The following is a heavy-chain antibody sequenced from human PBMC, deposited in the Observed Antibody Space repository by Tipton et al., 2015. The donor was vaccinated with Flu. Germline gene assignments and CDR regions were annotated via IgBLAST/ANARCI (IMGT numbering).Heavy chain of an antibody. D-gene: IGHD1-26*01. CDR1: GFTFDDYA. CDR3: ARIWTVGAT. V-gene: IGHV3-9*01. J-gene: IGHJ5*02. Sequence: RSLRLSCAASGFTFDDYAMHWVRQAPGKGLEWVSGISWNSGSIGYADSVKGRFTISRDNAKNSLYLQMNSLRAEDTALYYCARIWTVGATWGQGTLVTVSS. CDR2: ISWNSGSI.